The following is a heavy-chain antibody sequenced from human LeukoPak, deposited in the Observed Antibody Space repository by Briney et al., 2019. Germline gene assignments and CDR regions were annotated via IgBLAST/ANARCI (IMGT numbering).Heavy chain of an antibody. Sequence: PGGSLRLSCAASGFTFTTYAMTWVRQAPGKGLEWVSGISWNSGSIGYADSVKGRFTISRDNAKNSLYLQMNSLRAEDTALYYCAKAPSHHYGDYVAYYFDYWGQGTLVTVSS. D-gene: IGHD4-17*01. J-gene: IGHJ4*02. CDR2: ISWNSGSI. CDR3: AKAPSHHYGDYVAYYFDY. CDR1: GFTFTTYA. V-gene: IGHV3-9*01.